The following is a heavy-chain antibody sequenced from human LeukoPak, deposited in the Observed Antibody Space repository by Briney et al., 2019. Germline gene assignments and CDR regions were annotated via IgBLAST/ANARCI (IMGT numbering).Heavy chain of an antibody. CDR1: GGSFSGYY. V-gene: IGHV4-34*01. J-gene: IGHJ4*02. CDR3: ASTFWSGYYIFDY. D-gene: IGHD3-3*01. Sequence: SETLSLTCAVYGGSFSGYYWSWIRQPPGKGLEWIGEINHSGSTNYNPSLESRVTVSVDTSKNQFSLKLTSVTAADTAVYYCASTFWSGYYIFDYWGQGTLVTVSS. CDR2: INHSGST.